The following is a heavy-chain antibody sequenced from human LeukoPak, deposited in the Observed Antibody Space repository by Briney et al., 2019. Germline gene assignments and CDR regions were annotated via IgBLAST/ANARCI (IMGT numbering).Heavy chain of an antibody. CDR3: ARGNRGYYDSGGHLDY. J-gene: IGHJ4*02. D-gene: IGHD3-22*01. Sequence: SETLSLTCTVSGGSISSYYWSWIRQPPGKGLEWIGYIYYSGSTNYNPSLKSRVTISVDTSKNQFSLKLSSVTAADTAVYYCARGNRGYYDSGGHLDYWGQGTLVTVSS. V-gene: IGHV4-59*01. CDR1: GGSISSYY. CDR2: IYYSGST.